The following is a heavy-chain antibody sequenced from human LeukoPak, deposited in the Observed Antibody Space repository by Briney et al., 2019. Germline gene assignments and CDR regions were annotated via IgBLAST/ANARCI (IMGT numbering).Heavy chain of an antibody. J-gene: IGHJ4*02. CDR3: ARGLRLPMVRGTFDY. Sequence: SETLSLTCAVYGGSFSGYYWSWIRQPPGKGLEWIGEINHSGSTNYNPSLKSRVTISVDTSKNQFSLKLSSVTAADTAEYYCARGLRLPMVRGTFDYWGQGTLVTVSS. V-gene: IGHV4-34*01. D-gene: IGHD3-10*01. CDR2: INHSGST. CDR1: GGSFSGYY.